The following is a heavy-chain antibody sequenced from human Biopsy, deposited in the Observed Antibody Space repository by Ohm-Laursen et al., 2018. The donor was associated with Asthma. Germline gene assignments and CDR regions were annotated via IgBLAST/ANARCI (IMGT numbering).Heavy chain of an antibody. J-gene: IGHJ6*02. CDR1: SGSGGYMRSGNYY. CDR2: IYYSGTT. Sequence: GTLFRTCSLSSGSGGYMRSGNYYWGWIRQPPGKGLEWIGSIYYSGTTYYNPSLESRVTVSADTSKNQFSLKLTSVTAADTAVYYCVRGSSSWHHGPFHYYYGLDVWGQGTTATVSS. V-gene: IGHV4-39*01. CDR3: VRGSSSWHHGPFHYYYGLDV. D-gene: IGHD6-13*01.